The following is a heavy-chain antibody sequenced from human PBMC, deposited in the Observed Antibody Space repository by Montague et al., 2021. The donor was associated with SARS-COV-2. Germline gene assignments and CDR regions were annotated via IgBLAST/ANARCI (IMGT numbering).Heavy chain of an antibody. V-gene: IGHV3-30*18. CDR2: ISYEGSKK. CDR3: AKGGVIFWFGEGKSHSDY. Sequence: SLRLSCAASGFTFNNYGMHWVRQAPGKGLEWLAVISYEGSKKHYADSLRGRFTISRDNSENTLYLQMNSLRTEDTAVYYCAKGGVIFWFGEGKSHSDYWGQGAHVTVSS. D-gene: IGHD3-10*01. J-gene: IGHJ4*02. CDR1: GFTFNNYG.